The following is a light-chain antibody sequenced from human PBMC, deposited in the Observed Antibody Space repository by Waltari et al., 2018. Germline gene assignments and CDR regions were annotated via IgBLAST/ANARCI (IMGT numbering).Light chain of an antibody. V-gene: IGLV2-14*01. CDR3: ASYTRSNTWV. CDR2: EVS. J-gene: IGLJ3*02. Sequence: QSALTQPAPASGSPGQSLTISCTRPSSAIGAYNFFSWYQQCTGKAPKLMIYEVSNRPLGVSNRFSGSKSGNTASLTISGLQAEDEADYYYASYTRSNTWVFGGGTKVTVL. CDR1: SSAIGAYNF.